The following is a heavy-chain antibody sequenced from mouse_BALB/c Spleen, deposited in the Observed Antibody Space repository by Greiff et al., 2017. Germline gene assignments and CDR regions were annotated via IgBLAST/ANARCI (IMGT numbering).Heavy chain of an antibody. V-gene: IGHV1-9*01. J-gene: IGHJ2*01. Sequence: VKVVESGAELMKPGASVKISCKATGYTFSSYWIEWVKQRPGHGLEWIGEILPGSGSTNYNEKFKGKATFTADTSSNTAYMQLSSLTSEDSAVYYCARSGLRQDYFDYWGQGTTLTVSS. D-gene: IGHD2-4*01. CDR3: ARSGLRQDYFDY. CDR1: GYTFSSYW. CDR2: ILPGSGST.